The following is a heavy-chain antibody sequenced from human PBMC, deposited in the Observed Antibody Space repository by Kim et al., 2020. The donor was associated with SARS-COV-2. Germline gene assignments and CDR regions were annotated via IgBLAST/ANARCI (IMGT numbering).Heavy chain of an antibody. CDR1: GGSVSSGSYY. J-gene: IGHJ4*02. CDR3: ARGALTTWGILDY. V-gene: IGHV4-61*01. D-gene: IGHD4-17*01. Sequence: SETLSLTCTVSGGSVSSGSYYWSWIRQPPGKGLEWIGYIYYSGSTNYNPSLKSRVTISVDTSKNQFSLKLSSVTAADTAVYYCARGALTTWGILDYWGQGTLVTVSS. CDR2: IYYSGST.